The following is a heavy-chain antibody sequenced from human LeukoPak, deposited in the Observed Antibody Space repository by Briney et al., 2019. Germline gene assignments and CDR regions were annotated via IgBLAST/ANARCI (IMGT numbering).Heavy chain of an antibody. V-gene: IGHV3-30*03. CDR1: GFTFSSYG. CDR3: VRGDSSGWFPYVY. J-gene: IGHJ4*02. Sequence: GRSERLSCAASGFTFSSYGMHWVRQAPGKGLEWVAVISYDGSYKHYADSVKGRLTISRDNSRYTLYLQMNSLRAEDTAVYYCVRGDSSGWFPYVYWGQGTVLSV. CDR2: ISYDGSYK. D-gene: IGHD6-19*01.